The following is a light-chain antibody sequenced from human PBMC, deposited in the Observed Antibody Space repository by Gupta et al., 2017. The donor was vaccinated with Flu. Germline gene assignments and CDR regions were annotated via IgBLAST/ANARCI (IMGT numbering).Light chain of an antibody. J-gene: IGKJ2*01. Sequence: GDRVIITCRASQSIGNYLNWYQQKPGKAPNLLIYAASNLQSGVPSRFSGSGSGTDFTLTINNLQPEDFATYHCQQSYNTPRTFGQGTKLGMK. CDR1: QSIGNY. V-gene: IGKV1-39*01. CDR2: AAS. CDR3: QQSYNTPRT.